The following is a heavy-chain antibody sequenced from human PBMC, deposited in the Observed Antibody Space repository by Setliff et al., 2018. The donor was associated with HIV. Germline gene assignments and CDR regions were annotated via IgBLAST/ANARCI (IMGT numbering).Heavy chain of an antibody. J-gene: IGHJ4*02. CDR1: GFSFDAYS. CDR2: ISGSSTHT. CDR3: ARWGSGSYERVFDY. V-gene: IGHV3-21*06. Sequence: GGSLRLSCAAFGFSFDAYSMNWVRQAPGKGLEWVSYISGSSTHTYYADSVKGRFTISRDNAKNLVYLQMNSLRVEDTAVYFCARWGSGSYERVFDYWGQGMLVTVSS. D-gene: IGHD1-26*01.